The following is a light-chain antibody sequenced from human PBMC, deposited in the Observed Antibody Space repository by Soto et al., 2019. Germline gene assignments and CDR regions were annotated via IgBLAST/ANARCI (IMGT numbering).Light chain of an antibody. CDR3: SSYSSRSHWV. CDR1: SSDIGGYDY. J-gene: IGLJ3*02. V-gene: IGLV2-14*01. CDR2: EVS. Sequence: QSALTQPASVSGSPGQSITISCTGTSSDIGGYDYVSWYQQYPGKAPKLIIYEVSNRPSGISVRFSGSKSGSAASLTISGLQAEDEADYYCSSYSSRSHWVFGGGTKVTVL.